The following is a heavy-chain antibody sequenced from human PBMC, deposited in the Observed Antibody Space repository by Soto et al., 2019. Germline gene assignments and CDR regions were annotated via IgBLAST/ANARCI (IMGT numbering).Heavy chain of an antibody. CDR3: AKVGVAGLGAFDI. CDR2: ISGSGGST. V-gene: IGHV3-23*01. CDR1: GFTFSSYA. J-gene: IGHJ3*02. Sequence: GGSLRLSXAASGFTFSSYAMSWVRQAPGKGLEWVSGISGSGGSTYYADFVKGRFTISRDNSKNTLYAQMNSLRGEDTAVYYCAKVGVAGLGAFDIWGQGTMVT. D-gene: IGHD6-19*01.